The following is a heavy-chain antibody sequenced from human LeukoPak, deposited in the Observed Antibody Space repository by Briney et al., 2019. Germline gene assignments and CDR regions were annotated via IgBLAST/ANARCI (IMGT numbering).Heavy chain of an antibody. CDR3: VRGVGVSRFNYLDP. J-gene: IGHJ5*02. D-gene: IGHD1-7*01. CDR2: IWYDASNK. Sequence: GGSLTLSCAASGFTFSSFGMHWVRQAPGKGLEWVAVIWYDASNKYYADSVKGRFTISRDNSKNTLYLQMNSLRDDDTAVYYCVRGVGVSRFNYLDPWGQGTMVIVSS. CDR1: GFTFSSFG. V-gene: IGHV3-33*01.